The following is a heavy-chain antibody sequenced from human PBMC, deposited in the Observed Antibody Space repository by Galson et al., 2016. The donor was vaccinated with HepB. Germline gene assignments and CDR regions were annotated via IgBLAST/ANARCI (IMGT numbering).Heavy chain of an antibody. CDR1: GFTFSSYA. D-gene: IGHD3-3*01. Sequence: SLRLSCAASGFTFSSYAMCWVRQAPGKGLEWVSAISGSGGSTYYADSVKGRFTISRDNSKNTQYLQMNSLRAEDTAVYYCAKLSTRRVLEWLLTGYFDCWGQGTLVTVSS. J-gene: IGHJ4*03. CDR3: AKLSTRRVLEWLLTGYFDC. V-gene: IGHV3-23*01. CDR2: ISGSGGST.